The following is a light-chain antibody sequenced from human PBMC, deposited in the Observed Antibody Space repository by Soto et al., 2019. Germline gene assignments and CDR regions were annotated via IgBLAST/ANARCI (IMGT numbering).Light chain of an antibody. J-gene: IGLJ2*01. CDR2: DVS. V-gene: IGLV2-14*03. CDR3: SSYTCSRTHVV. Sequence: QSALTQPASVSGSPGQSITISCTGTSADVGGYNFVSWYQHRPDKAPKLMIYDVSNRPSGVSNRFSGSKSGNTASLTISGLQAEDEADYYCSSYTCSRTHVVFGGWTKLTV. CDR1: SADVGGYNF.